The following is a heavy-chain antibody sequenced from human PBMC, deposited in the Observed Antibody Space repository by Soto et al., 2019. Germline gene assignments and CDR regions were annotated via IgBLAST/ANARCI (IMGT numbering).Heavy chain of an antibody. CDR1: GFTFSSYA. D-gene: IGHD3-3*01. Sequence: EVQLLESGGGLVQPGGSLRLSCAASGFTFSSYAMSWVRQAPGKGLEWVSAISGSGGSTYYADSVKGRFTISRDNSKNTLYLQMTSLRAEDTAVYYCATRGYDFWSGYPARDYWGQGTLVTVSS. CDR3: ATRGYDFWSGYPARDY. V-gene: IGHV3-23*01. J-gene: IGHJ4*02. CDR2: ISGSGGST.